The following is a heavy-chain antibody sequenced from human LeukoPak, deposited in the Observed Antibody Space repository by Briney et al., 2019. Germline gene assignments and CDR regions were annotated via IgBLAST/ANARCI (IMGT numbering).Heavy chain of an antibody. Sequence: GGSLRLSCVASGFTLRSYVMNWVRQTPGKGLEWVSAISGSGGSTYYADSVKGRFTISRDNSKNPLYLQMNSLRAEDTAVYYCAKDLRAVAAYWFDPWGQGTLVTVSS. CDR1: GFTLRSYV. CDR3: AKDLRAVAAYWFDP. CDR2: ISGSGGST. J-gene: IGHJ5*02. V-gene: IGHV3-23*01. D-gene: IGHD6-19*01.